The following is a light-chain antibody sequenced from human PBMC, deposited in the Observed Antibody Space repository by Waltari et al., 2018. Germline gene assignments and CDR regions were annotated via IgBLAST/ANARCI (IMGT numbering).Light chain of an antibody. CDR1: QSVGRA. J-gene: IGKJ1*01. CDR3: QMYVRLPVT. CDR2: DAS. V-gene: IGKV3-20*01. Sequence: SCRASQSVGRALAWYQQKPGQAPRLLIYDASSSATGISDKFSGSGSGTDFSLTISRVEPEDFAVYFCQMYVRLPVTFGQGTKVEVK.